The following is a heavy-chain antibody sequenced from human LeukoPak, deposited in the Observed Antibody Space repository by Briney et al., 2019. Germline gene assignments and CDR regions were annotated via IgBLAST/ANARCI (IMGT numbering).Heavy chain of an antibody. D-gene: IGHD5-18*01. CDR2: ISSSGSAI. CDR3: ARDPPNSYGTDY. V-gene: IGHV3-48*03. J-gene: IGHJ4*02. CDR1: GFTFSSYE. Sequence: GGSLRLSCAASGFTFSSYEMNWVRQAPGKGLEWVSYISSSGSAIYYADSVKGRFTISRDNAKNSLYLQMNSLRAEDTAVYYCARDPPNSYGTDYWGQGTLVTVSS.